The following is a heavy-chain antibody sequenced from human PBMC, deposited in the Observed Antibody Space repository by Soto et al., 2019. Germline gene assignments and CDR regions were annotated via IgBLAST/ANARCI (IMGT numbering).Heavy chain of an antibody. J-gene: IGHJ4*02. CDR2: IKQDGSEK. V-gene: IGHV3-7*01. CDR1: GFRFRDHW. Sequence: EVQLVESGGGLVQPGGSLRLSCAASGFRFRDHWMYWVRQTPGKGLEWVANIKQDGSEKYYVDSVKGRFTISRDNARNSLFLQMDGLRAEDTAVYFCARVTTMGGYWGQGTLVTVSS. D-gene: IGHD4-17*01. CDR3: ARVTTMGGY.